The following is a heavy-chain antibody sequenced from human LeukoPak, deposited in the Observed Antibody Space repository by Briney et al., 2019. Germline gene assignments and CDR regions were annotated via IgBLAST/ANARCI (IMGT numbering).Heavy chain of an antibody. D-gene: IGHD6-13*01. CDR1: GGSISSYY. Sequence: SETLSLTCTVSGGSISSYYWSWIRQPPGKGLGWIGYIYYSGSTNYNPSLKSRVTISVDTSKNQFSLKLSSVTAADTAVYYCARDLSMFGSSWFDYWGQGTLVTVSS. CDR2: IYYSGST. J-gene: IGHJ4*02. V-gene: IGHV4-59*01. CDR3: ARDLSMFGSSWFDY.